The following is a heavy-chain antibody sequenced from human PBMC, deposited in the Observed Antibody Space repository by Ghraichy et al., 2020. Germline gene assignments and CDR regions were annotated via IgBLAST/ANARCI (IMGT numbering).Heavy chain of an antibody. CDR2: ISSSSYI. CDR3: ARGVGDCSSTSCYHGY. Sequence: GGSLRLSCAASGFTFSSYSMNWVRQAPGKGLEWVSSISSSSYIYYADSVKGRFTISRDNAKNSLYLQMNSLRAEDTAVYYCARGVGDCSSTSCYHGYWGQGTLVTVSS. V-gene: IGHV3-21*01. D-gene: IGHD2-2*01. J-gene: IGHJ4*02. CDR1: GFTFSSYS.